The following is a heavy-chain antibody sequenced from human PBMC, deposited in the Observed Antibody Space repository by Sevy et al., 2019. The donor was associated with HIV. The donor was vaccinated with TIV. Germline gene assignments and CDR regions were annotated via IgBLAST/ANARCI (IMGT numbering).Heavy chain of an antibody. CDR3: ARDVAVAAPGWFDP. Sequence: SETLSLTCTVSSGSISSGSYYWSWIRQPAGKGLEWIGRIYTSETTNYNPSLKSRVTMSVDTSKNQFSLKLSSVTAADTAVYYCARDVAVAAPGWFDPWGQGTLVTVSS. J-gene: IGHJ5*02. D-gene: IGHD6-19*01. CDR1: SGSISSGSYY. V-gene: IGHV4-61*02. CDR2: IYTSETT.